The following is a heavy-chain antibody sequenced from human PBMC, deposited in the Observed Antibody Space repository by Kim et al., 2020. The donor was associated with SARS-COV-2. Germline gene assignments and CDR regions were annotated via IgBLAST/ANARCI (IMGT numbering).Heavy chain of an antibody. Sequence: GGSLRLSCAASGFTFDDYAMHWVRQAPGKGLEWVSGISWNSGTIGYADSAKGRFTISRDNAKNSLYLQMNSLRTEDTALYYCAKSKITMFQGVLYGMDV. CDR3: AKSKITMFQGVLYGMDV. V-gene: IGHV3-9*01. CDR2: ISWNSGTI. D-gene: IGHD3-10*01. CDR1: GFTFDDYA. J-gene: IGHJ6*01.